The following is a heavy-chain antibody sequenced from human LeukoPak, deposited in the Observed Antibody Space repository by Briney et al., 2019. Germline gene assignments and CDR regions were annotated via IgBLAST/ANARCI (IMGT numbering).Heavy chain of an antibody. Sequence: SETLSLTCTVSGGSISSYYWSWIRQPPGKGREWIGYIYYSGSTNYNPSLKSRVTISVDTSKNQFSLKLSSVTAADTAVYYCARDHSSRRAFDIWGQGTMVTVSS. V-gene: IGHV4-59*12. D-gene: IGHD2-2*01. J-gene: IGHJ3*02. CDR3: ARDHSSRRAFDI. CDR2: IYYSGST. CDR1: GGSISSYY.